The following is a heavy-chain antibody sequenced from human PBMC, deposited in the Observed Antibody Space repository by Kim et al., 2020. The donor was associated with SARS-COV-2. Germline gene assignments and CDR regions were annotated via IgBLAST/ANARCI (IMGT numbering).Heavy chain of an antibody. Sequence: FQGRVTMTEDTSTDTAYMELSSLRSEDTAVYYCATSAGLAARPRGASFDYWGQGTLVTVSS. D-gene: IGHD6-6*01. J-gene: IGHJ4*02. V-gene: IGHV1-24*01. CDR3: ATSAGLAARPRGASFDY.